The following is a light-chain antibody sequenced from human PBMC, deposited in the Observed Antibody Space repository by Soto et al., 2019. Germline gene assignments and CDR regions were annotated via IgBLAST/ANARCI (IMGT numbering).Light chain of an antibody. CDR1: NIGRKS. CDR2: DDR. Sequence: SYELTQPPSVSVAPGQSARITCGGDNIGRKSVHWYQQKPGQAPVLVVFDDRDRPSGIPERFSGSNSENTATLTISRVEAGDEAEYPCQVSDSVTDPNYVLRPGTTVTVL. CDR3: QVSDSVTDPNYV. J-gene: IGLJ1*01. V-gene: IGLV3-21*02.